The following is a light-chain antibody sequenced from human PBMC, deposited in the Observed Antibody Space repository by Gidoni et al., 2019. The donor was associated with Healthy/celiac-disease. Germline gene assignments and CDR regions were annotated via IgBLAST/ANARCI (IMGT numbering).Light chain of an antibody. CDR1: QSVSSY. CDR3: QQRSNWPPLIT. J-gene: IGKJ5*01. Sequence: EIVLTQSPATLSLSPGERATLSCRASQSVSSYLAWYQQKPGQAPRLLIYDASNRATGIPARFSGSGSGTDFTLTISSRDPEDFAVYYCQQRSNWPPLITFGQGTRLEIK. V-gene: IGKV3-11*01. CDR2: DAS.